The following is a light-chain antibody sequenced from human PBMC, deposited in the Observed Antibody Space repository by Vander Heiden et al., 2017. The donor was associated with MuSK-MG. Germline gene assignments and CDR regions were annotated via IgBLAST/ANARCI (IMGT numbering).Light chain of an antibody. CDR1: RRVSSY. Sequence: DTQMTQSPSSLSASAGDRVTMSCRASRRVSSYLNWYQQKPGKPPNLLIYAASNLHSGVPSRFSGSGFGTNFTLTISRLQPEDFATYYCQQRDSIPQTFGQGTKVEV. V-gene: IGKV1-39*01. J-gene: IGKJ1*01. CDR3: QQRDSIPQT. CDR2: AAS.